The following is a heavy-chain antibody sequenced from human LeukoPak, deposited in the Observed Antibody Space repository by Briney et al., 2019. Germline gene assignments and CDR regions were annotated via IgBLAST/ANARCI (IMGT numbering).Heavy chain of an antibody. CDR3: ASGDTMIVL. D-gene: IGHD3-22*01. J-gene: IGHJ3*01. Sequence: ASVTVSCKASGGTLISYAISWVRQAPGKGLEWMGGIIPIFGTANSARRFQGRVTITTDESTSTAYMELSSLRAEDTAVYYCASGDTMIVLWGQGTMVTVSS. CDR1: GGTLISYA. V-gene: IGHV1-69*05. CDR2: IIPIFGTA.